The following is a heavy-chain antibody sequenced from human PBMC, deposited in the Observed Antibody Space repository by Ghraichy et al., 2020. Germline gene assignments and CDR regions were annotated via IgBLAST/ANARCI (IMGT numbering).Heavy chain of an antibody. CDR2: IKSKTDGGTT. CDR1: GFTFSNAW. J-gene: IGHJ4*02. D-gene: IGHD3-9*01. V-gene: IGHV3-15*01. CDR3: TTVPTYYDIVWGDY. Sequence: GGSLRLSCAASGFTFSNAWMSWVRQAPGKGLEWVGRIKSKTDGGTTDYAAPVKGRFTISRDDSKNTLYLQMNSLKTEDTAVYYCTTVPTYYDIVWGDYWGQGTLVTVSS.